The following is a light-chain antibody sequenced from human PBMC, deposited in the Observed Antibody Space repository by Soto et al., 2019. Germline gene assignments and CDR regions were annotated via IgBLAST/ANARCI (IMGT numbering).Light chain of an antibody. Sequence: QSVLTQPASVSGSPGQSITISCSGTSRDIGAYNLVSWYQQPPGKAPKLLIYEVSNRPSGVSNRSSGSKSGNTASLTISGLRAEDEADYYCNSFTSRSTFVFGTGTKVTVL. V-gene: IGLV2-14*01. CDR3: NSFTSRSTFV. J-gene: IGLJ1*01. CDR1: SRDIGAYNL. CDR2: EVS.